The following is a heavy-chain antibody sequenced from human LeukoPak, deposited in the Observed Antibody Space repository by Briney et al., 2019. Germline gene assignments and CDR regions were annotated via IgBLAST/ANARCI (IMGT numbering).Heavy chain of an antibody. CDR2: INPNSGGT. CDR3: ARDLDYYMDV. CDR1: GYTFTGYY. J-gene: IGHJ6*03. Sequence: ASVKVSCKASGYTFTGYYMHWVRQAPGQGLEWMGRINPNSGGTNYAQKFQGRVTMTRDTSISTAYMGLSRLRSDDTAVYYCARDLDYYMDVWSKPTTVTVSS. V-gene: IGHV1-2*06.